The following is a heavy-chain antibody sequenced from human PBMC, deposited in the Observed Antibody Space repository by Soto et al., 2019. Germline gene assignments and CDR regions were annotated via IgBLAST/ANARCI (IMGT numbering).Heavy chain of an antibody. D-gene: IGHD2-15*01. V-gene: IGHV1-69*02. J-gene: IGHJ6*02. CDR1: GGTFSSYT. Sequence: QVQLVQSGAEVKKPGSSVKVSCKASGGTFSSYTISWVRQAPRQGLEWMGRIIPVLGIANYAQKFQGRVTITADKSTSTAYMELSSLRSEDTAVYYCARWIGYCSGGSCYSPYYYYGMDVWGQGTTVTVSS. CDR3: ARWIGYCSGGSCYSPYYYYGMDV. CDR2: IIPVLGIA.